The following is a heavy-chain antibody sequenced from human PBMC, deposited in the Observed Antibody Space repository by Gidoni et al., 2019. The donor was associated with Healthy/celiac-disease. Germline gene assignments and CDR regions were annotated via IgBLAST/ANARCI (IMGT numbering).Heavy chain of an antibody. Sequence: QLQLQESGPGLVKPSETLSLTCTVSGGSISSSSYYWGWIRQPPGKGLEWIGSIYYSGSPYYNPSLKGRVTISVDTSKNQFSLKLSSVTAADTAVYYCARLNYDFWSGSAGGVDYWGQGTLVTVTS. CDR3: ARLNYDFWSGSAGGVDY. CDR2: IYYSGSP. CDR1: GGSISSSSYY. V-gene: IGHV4-39*01. J-gene: IGHJ4*02. D-gene: IGHD3-3*01.